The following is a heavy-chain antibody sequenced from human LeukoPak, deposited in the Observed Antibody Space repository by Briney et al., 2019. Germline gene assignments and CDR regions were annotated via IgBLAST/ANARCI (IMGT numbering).Heavy chain of an antibody. CDR3: ARDPNYYDSSGYYRH. Sequence: GGSLRLSCAASGFTFSSYWMSWVRQAPGKGLEWVANIKQDGSEKYYVDSVKGRFTISRDNAKNSLYLQMNSLRAEDTAVYYCARDPNYYDSSGYYRHWGQGTLVTVSS. CDR2: IKQDGSEK. CDR1: GFTFSSYW. V-gene: IGHV3-7*01. J-gene: IGHJ4*02. D-gene: IGHD3-22*01.